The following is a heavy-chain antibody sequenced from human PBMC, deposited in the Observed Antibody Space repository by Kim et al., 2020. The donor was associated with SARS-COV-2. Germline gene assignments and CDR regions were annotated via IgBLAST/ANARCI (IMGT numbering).Heavy chain of an antibody. CDR2: MNPNSGNT. V-gene: IGHV1-8*01. D-gene: IGHD4-17*01. J-gene: IGHJ2*01. Sequence: ASVKVSCKASGYTFTSYDINWVRQATGQGLEWMGWMNPNSGNTGYAQKFQGRVTMTRNTSISTAYMELSSLRSEDTAVYYCARGAFYGDYGDWYFDLWGRGTLVTVSS. CDR3: ARGAFYGDYGDWYFDL. CDR1: GYTFTSYD.